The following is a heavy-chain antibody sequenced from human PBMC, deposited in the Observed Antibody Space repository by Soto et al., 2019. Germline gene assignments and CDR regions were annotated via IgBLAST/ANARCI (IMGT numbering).Heavy chain of an antibody. CDR1: RGSIRDYY. Sequence: SETLSVTGTVSRGSIRDYYWSWIRQPAGKGLEWIGRIYSSGNTNYNPSLKSRVTMSVDTSRNQLSLKLSSVTTADTAVYYCARIGVLSSFGNWGQGTLVTVSS. J-gene: IGHJ4*02. CDR2: IYSSGNT. D-gene: IGHD3-3*01. CDR3: ARIGVLSSFGN. V-gene: IGHV4-4*07.